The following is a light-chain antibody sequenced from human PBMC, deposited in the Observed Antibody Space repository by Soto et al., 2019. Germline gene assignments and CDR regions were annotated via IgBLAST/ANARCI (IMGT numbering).Light chain of an antibody. V-gene: IGLV2-14*03. J-gene: IGLJ2*01. CDR2: DFN. CDR3: TSWTTSTTMI. CDR1: RSDIGAYNF. Sequence: QSVLTQPASVSGSPGQSITISCTGTRSDIGAYNFVSWYQQHPGEVPKLILYDFNVRPSGVSNRFSGSKSGNTASLTISGLQAEDEADYYCTSWTTSTTMIFGGGTKLTVL.